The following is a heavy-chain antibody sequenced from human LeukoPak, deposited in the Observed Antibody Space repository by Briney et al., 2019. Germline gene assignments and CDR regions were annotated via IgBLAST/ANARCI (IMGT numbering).Heavy chain of an antibody. CDR2: IYHSGCT. CDR3: ARIQLGNRGDYFDY. Sequence: PSETLSLTCAVSGYSISSGYYWGWIRQPPGKGLEWIGSIYHSGCTYYNPSLKGRVPISVDTSKNQFSLKLSSVAAADTAVYYCARIQLGNRGDYFDYWGQGTLVTVSS. D-gene: IGHD1-1*01. J-gene: IGHJ4*02. V-gene: IGHV4-38-2*01. CDR1: GYSISSGYY.